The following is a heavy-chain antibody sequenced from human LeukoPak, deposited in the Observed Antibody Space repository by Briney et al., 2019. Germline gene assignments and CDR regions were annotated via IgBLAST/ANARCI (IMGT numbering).Heavy chain of an antibody. CDR2: ISYDGSNK. J-gene: IGHJ4*02. V-gene: IGHV3-30-3*01. Sequence: GSLRLSCAASGFTFSSYAMHWVRQAPGKGLEWVAVISYDGSNKYYADSVKGRFTISRDNSKNTLYLQMNSLRAEDTAVYYCAREGSGGEDYFDYWGQGTLVTVSS. CDR3: AREGSGGEDYFDY. CDR1: GFTFSSYA. D-gene: IGHD3-10*01.